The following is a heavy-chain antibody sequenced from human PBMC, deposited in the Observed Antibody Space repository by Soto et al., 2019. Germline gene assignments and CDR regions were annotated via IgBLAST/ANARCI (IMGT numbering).Heavy chain of an antibody. CDR1: GDSFTGFW. J-gene: IGHJ4*02. CDR2: IYPRDSDT. D-gene: IGHD6-19*01. CDR3: TRQHPLDSSVWYT. Sequence: GESLKISCKVSGDSFTGFWIGWVRQVPGKGLEWLGSIYPRDSDTRYSPSFQGQVTISADKSLSTAYLQWNSLQASDTAIYYCTRQHPLDSSVWYTWGQGTLVTVSS. V-gene: IGHV5-51*01.